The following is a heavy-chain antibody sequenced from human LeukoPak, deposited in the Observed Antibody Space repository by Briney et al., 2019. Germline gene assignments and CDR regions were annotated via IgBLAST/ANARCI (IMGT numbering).Heavy chain of an antibody. V-gene: IGHV3-74*01. CDR1: GFTFSSYW. CDR2: INSDGSST. Sequence: GGSLRLSCAASGFTFSSYWMHWVRRAPGKGLVWVSRINSDGSSTSYADSVKGRFTISRDNAKNTLYLQMNSLRAEDTAVYYCARVPYGSGSSGARGYWGQGTLVTVSS. D-gene: IGHD3-10*01. CDR3: ARVPYGSGSSGARGY. J-gene: IGHJ4*02.